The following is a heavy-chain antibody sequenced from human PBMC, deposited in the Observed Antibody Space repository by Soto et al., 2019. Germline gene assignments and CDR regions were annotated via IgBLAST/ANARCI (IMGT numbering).Heavy chain of an antibody. CDR2: IIPILGIA. V-gene: IGHV1-69*02. Sequence: ASVKVSCKASGGTFSSYTISWVRQAPGQGLEWMGRIIPILGIANYAQKIQGRVTITADKSTSTAYMELSSLRSEDTAVYYCARGKWLAWFDPWGQGTLVTVSS. CDR1: GGTFSSYT. J-gene: IGHJ5*02. CDR3: ARGKWLAWFDP. D-gene: IGHD6-19*01.